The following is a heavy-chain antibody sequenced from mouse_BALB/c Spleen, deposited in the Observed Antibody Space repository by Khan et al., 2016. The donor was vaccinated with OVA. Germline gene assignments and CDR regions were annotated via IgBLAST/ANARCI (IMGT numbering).Heavy chain of an antibody. V-gene: IGHV1-4*01. CDR2: INPSNDYT. Sequence: QVQLQQSGAELARPGASVKMSCKASGYTFTSYTIHWIKKRPGQGLEWIGYINPSNDYTNYNQKFKDKATLTTDKSSTTAYLRLSSLTSDDSAVYTCVRDGAYHRNDGWFAYWGQGTLVPVSA. J-gene: IGHJ3*01. CDR3: VRDGAYHRNDGWFAY. D-gene: IGHD2-14*01. CDR1: GYTFTSYT.